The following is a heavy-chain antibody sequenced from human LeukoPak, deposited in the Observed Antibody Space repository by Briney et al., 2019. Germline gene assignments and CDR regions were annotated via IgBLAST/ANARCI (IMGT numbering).Heavy chain of an antibody. V-gene: IGHV1-8*03. CDR1: GYTFTSYD. D-gene: IGHD3-22*01. J-gene: IGHJ4*02. Sequence: ASVKVSCKASGYTFTSYDINWVRQATGQGLEWMGWMNPNSGNTGYAQKFQGRVTITRNTSISTAYMELSSLRSEDTAVYYCARDERYDSSGYPFDCWGLGTLVTVSS. CDR3: ARDERYDSSGYPFDC. CDR2: MNPNSGNT.